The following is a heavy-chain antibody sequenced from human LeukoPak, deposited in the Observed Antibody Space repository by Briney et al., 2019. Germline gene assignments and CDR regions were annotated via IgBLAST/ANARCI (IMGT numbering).Heavy chain of an antibody. CDR1: GYTLTELS. J-gene: IGHJ3*02. Sequence: ASVKVPCKVSGYTLTELSMHWVRQAPGKGLEWMGGFDPEDGETIYAQKFQGRVTMTEDTSTDTAYMELSSLRSEDTAVYYCATVQARIVGAAFDIWGQGTMVTVSS. V-gene: IGHV1-24*01. D-gene: IGHD1-26*01. CDR3: ATVQARIVGAAFDI. CDR2: FDPEDGET.